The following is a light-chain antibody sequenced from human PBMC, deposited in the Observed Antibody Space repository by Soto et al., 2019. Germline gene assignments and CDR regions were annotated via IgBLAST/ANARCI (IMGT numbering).Light chain of an antibody. J-gene: IGKJ1*01. V-gene: IGKV1-5*03. CDR3: QQYNSYSPT. CDR1: QRIGPW. CDR2: KAS. Sequence: DIQMTQSPATLAASLGDRFTITCRASQRIGPWLAWYQKEPGKAPTLLIHKASSLQSGLPSRFSGSGSGTDFTLTISSLHPDAFATYYCQQYNSYSPTFGQGPKVDIK.